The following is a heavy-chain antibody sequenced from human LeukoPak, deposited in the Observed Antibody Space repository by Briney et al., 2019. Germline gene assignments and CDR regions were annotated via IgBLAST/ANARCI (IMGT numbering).Heavy chain of an antibody. D-gene: IGHD3-10*02. J-gene: IGHJ3*02. CDR1: GFTFSSYA. CDR3: ARDRGLTTFAAFDI. CDR2: ISGSGGTT. V-gene: IGHV3-23*01. Sequence: PGGSLRLSCAASGFTFSSYAMAWVRQAPGKGLEWVSAISGSGGTTYYADSVKGRFTISRDNSKDSLFLHMNSLRAEDTAVYYCARDRGLTTFAAFDIWGQGTMVTVSS.